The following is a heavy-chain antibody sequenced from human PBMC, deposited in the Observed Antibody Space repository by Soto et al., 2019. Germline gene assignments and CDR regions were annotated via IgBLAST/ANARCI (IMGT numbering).Heavy chain of an antibody. J-gene: IGHJ5*02. CDR1: GGTFSSYA. CDR2: IIPIFGTA. V-gene: IGHV1-69*06. Sequence: ASVKVSCKASGGTFSSYAISWVRQAPGQGLEWMGGIIPIFGTANYAQKFHSRIMIPVDKATIKAYMELSSLRSEDTRVYYCGRGIAAESLGVWLVAWGEGMLVTVSS. D-gene: IGHD6-13*01. CDR3: GRGIAAESLGVWLVA.